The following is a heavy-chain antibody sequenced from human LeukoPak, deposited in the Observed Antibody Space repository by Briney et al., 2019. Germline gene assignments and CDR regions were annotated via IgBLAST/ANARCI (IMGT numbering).Heavy chain of an antibody. Sequence: GGSLRLPCAASGFTFSSYSMNWVRQAPGKGLEWVANGNEDGSDKYYVDPVKGRFTISRDNAKNSVFLQMNSLRVDDTAVYFCVRESGFWTGPGIGRPLDVWGKGTTVTVSS. CDR3: VRESGFWTGPGIGRPLDV. CDR2: GNEDGSDK. J-gene: IGHJ6*04. CDR1: GFTFSSYS. V-gene: IGHV3-7*01. D-gene: IGHD3/OR15-3a*01.